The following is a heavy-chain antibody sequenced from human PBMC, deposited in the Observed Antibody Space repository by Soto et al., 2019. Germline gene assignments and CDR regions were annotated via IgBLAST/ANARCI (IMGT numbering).Heavy chain of an antibody. V-gene: IGHV1-2*02. Sequence: QLVQSGAEVKKPGASVRVSCKTSGPTFIAYYIHWVRQAPGQGLEWMGWIDPKSGGTTYEQKFLGRVTMTRATTINTAYRDLNRLASDDTAVYYCVRLSVDVQEWGQGTLITVSS. J-gene: IGHJ4*02. CDR1: GPTFIAYY. CDR2: IDPKSGGT. D-gene: IGHD5-12*01. CDR3: VRLSVDVQE.